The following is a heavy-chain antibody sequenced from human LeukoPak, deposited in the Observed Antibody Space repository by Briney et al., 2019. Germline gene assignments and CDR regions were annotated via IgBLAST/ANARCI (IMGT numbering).Heavy chain of an antibody. CDR3: ARGSYQFEH. V-gene: IGHV3-49*03. J-gene: IGHJ1*01. D-gene: IGHD3-16*02. Sequence: SGGSLRLSCTASGFSFGNYDMSWFRQAPGKGLEWIGSIRSKGDGGTTEYAASEKGRFIISRDDSKSIAYLQMDSLETDDTAVYYCARGSYQFEHWGQGTLVTVSS. CDR1: GFSFGNYD. CDR2: IRSKGDGGTT.